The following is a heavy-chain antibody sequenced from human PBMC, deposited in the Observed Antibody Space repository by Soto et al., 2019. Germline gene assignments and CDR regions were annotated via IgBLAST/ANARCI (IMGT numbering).Heavy chain of an antibody. J-gene: IGHJ4*02. D-gene: IGHD3-3*01. CDR3: AKDSRAGYDFWSGGDFDY. CDR1: GLTFSSYG. Sequence: QVQLVESGGGVVQPGRSLRLSCAASGLTFSSYGMHWVRQAPGKGLEWVAVISYDGSNKYYADSVKGRFTISRDNSKNTLYLQMNSLGAEDTDVYYCAKDSRAGYDFWSGGDFDYWGQGTLVTVSS. CDR2: ISYDGSNK. V-gene: IGHV3-30*18.